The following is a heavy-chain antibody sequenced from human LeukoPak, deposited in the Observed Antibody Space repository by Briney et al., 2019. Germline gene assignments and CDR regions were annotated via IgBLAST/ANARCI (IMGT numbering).Heavy chain of an antibody. V-gene: IGHV3-11*01. CDR3: ARDLPHCSGGSCHPGAFDY. J-gene: IGHJ4*02. Sequence: GGSLRLSCAASGFTFSDYYMSWIRQAPGKGLEWVSYISSSGSTIYYADSVKGRSTISRDNAKNSLYLQMNSLRAEDTAVYYCARDLPHCSGGSCHPGAFDYWGQGTLVTVSS. CDR2: ISSSGSTI. D-gene: IGHD2-15*01. CDR1: GFTFSDYY.